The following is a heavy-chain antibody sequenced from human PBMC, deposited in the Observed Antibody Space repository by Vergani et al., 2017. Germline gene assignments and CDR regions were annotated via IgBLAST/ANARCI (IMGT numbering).Heavy chain of an antibody. D-gene: IGHD2-15*01. V-gene: IGHV3-21*01. CDR3: AGDPSKYCSGGSCYGQYNWFDP. CDR2: ISSSSSYI. Sequence: EVQLVESGGGLVKPGGSLRLSCAASGFTFSSYSMNWVRQAPGKGLEWVSSISSSSSYIYYADSVKGRFTISRDNAKNSLYLQMNSLRAEDTAVYYCAGDPSKYCSGGSCYGQYNWFDPWGQGTLVTVSS. CDR1: GFTFSSYS. J-gene: IGHJ5*02.